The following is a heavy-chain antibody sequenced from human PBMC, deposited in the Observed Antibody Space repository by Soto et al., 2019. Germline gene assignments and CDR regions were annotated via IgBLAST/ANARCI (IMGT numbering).Heavy chain of an antibody. CDR1: GGSISSYY. CDR2: IYYGGST. D-gene: IGHD2-15*01. V-gene: IGHV4-59*01. J-gene: IGHJ6*02. CDR3: GRDLDCSGGSCYDSGMDF. Sequence: SETLSLTCTVSGGSISSYYWSWIRQPPGKGLEWIGYIYYGGSTNYNPSLKSRLSILADMSKNQFSLQLSSVTAADTAVYYCGRDLDCSGGSCYDSGMDFWGQGTTVTVSS.